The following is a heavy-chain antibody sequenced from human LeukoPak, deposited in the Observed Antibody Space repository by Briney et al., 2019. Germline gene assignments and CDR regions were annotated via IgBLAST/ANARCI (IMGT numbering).Heavy chain of an antibody. Sequence: GGSLRLSCTASGFTFDDYAMHWVRQAPGKGLEWVSGISGSGGSTYYADSVRGRFTISRDNAKNSLYLQMNSLRDEDTAVYYCARDPGGYYYDSSGYPYGMDVWGQGTTVTVSS. CDR2: ISGSGGST. J-gene: IGHJ6*02. D-gene: IGHD3-22*01. CDR1: GFTFDDYA. V-gene: IGHV3-9*01. CDR3: ARDPGGYYYDSSGYPYGMDV.